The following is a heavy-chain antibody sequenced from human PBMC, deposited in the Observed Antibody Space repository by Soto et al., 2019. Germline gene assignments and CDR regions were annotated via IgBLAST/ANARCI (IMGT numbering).Heavy chain of an antibody. CDR2: IYYSGST. V-gene: IGHV4-59*08. Sequence: SETLSLTCTVSGGSSSSYNWSWIRQPPGKGLEWIGYIYYSGSTNYNPSLKSRVTISVDTSKNQFSLKLSSVTAADTAVYYCARHTWYSSRFTHPSHFDYWGQGTLVTVSS. CDR3: ARHTWYSSRFTHPSHFDY. CDR1: GGSSSSYN. D-gene: IGHD2-21*02. J-gene: IGHJ4*02.